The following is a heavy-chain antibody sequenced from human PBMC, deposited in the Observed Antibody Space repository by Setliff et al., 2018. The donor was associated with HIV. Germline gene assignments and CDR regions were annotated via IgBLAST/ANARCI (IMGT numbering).Heavy chain of an antibody. CDR2: ISAGGST. V-gene: IGHV3-23*01. CDR3: ANLY. CDR1: GFTFSTYA. Sequence: PGGSLRLSCAASGFTFSTYAMNWVRQAPGKGLEWVSVISAGGSTYYADSVKGRFTISRDNSKNTLYLQMNSLRAEDTAVYYCANLYWGQGTLVTVSS. J-gene: IGHJ4*02.